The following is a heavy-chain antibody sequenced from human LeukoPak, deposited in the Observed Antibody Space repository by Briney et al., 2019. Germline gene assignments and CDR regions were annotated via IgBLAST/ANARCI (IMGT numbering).Heavy chain of an antibody. CDR3: ARVRGWELLRSFDY. J-gene: IGHJ4*02. Sequence: PSETLSLTCAVYGGSFSGYYWSWIRQPPGKGLEWIGEINHSGSTNYNPSLKSRVTISVDTSKNQFSLKLSSVTAADTAVYYCARVRGWELLRSFDYWGQGTLVTVSS. CDR1: GGSFSGYY. CDR2: INHSGST. D-gene: IGHD1-26*01. V-gene: IGHV4-34*01.